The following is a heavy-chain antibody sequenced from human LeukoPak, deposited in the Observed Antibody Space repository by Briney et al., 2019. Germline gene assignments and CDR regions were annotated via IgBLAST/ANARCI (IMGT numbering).Heavy chain of an antibody. J-gene: IGHJ4*02. CDR1: GYIFTRYG. CDR3: ARDFFHGHCSGLSCFLLDY. D-gene: IGHD2-15*01. V-gene: IGHV1-18*04. CDR2: ISAHYGNT. Sequence: ASVKVSCKASGYIFTRYGISWVRQAPGQGLEWMGWISAHYGNTNYAQKFQDRVTMTTDTSTNTAYMELRSLRPDDTAVYYCARDFFHGHCSGLSCFLLDYWAQGSLVTVSS.